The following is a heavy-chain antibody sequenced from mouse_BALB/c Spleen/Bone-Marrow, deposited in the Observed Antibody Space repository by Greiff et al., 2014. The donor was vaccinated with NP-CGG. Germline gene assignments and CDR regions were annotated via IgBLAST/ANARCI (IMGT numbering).Heavy chain of an antibody. J-gene: IGHJ3*01. CDR1: GYSITSDYA. V-gene: IGHV3-2*02. CDR3: ARENYVSSPWFAY. Sequence: DVHLVESGPGLVKPSQSLSLTCTVTGYSITSDYAWNWFRQFPGNKLEWMGYISYSGSTGYNPSLKSRISITRDTSKNQFFLQLNSVTTEDTATYYCARENYVSSPWFAYWGQGTLVTVSA. CDR2: ISYSGST. D-gene: IGHD1-1*01.